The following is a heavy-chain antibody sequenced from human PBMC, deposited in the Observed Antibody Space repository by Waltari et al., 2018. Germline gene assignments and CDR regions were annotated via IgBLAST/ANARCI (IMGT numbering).Heavy chain of an antibody. CDR3: VKEGVPTPGNWYFDL. Sequence: EVQLVESGGGLVQPGGSVRLSCAASGCTFRSSDMHWVRQVTGKRLEWVSAIDSAGHTSFADSVTGRFTISRENAKNSMYLQMNSLTAGDTAVYYCVKEGVPTPGNWYFDLWGRGTLVTVSS. V-gene: IGHV3-13*01. D-gene: IGHD1-1*01. CDR1: GCTFRSSD. CDR2: IDSAGHT. J-gene: IGHJ2*01.